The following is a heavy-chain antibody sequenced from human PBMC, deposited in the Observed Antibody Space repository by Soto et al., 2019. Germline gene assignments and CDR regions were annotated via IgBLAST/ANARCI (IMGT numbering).Heavy chain of an antibody. D-gene: IGHD5-18*01. CDR3: AKDLVDTAMAIYYYYGMDV. J-gene: IGHJ6*02. CDR2: ISGSGGST. V-gene: IGHV3-23*01. Sequence: GESLKISCAASGITFRNYAMSWVRQAPGKGLEWVSAISGSGGSTYYADSVKGRFTISRDNSKNTLYLQMNSLRAEDTAVYYCAKDLVDTAMAIYYYYGMDVWGQGTTVTVSS. CDR1: GITFRNYA.